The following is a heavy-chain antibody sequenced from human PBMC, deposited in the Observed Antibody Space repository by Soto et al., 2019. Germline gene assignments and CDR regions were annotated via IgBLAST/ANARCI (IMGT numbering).Heavy chain of an antibody. CDR1: GASLSPNY. V-gene: IGHV4-59*08. Sequence: SETLPLTCTVAGASLSPNYWTWIRQPPGKGLEWIAYIYYSGTATYNPSLNSRVAISLDMSKNQISLILSSVTAADTAAYYCARLGAYYQSLDPWGQGTLVTVSS. D-gene: IGHD3-22*01. J-gene: IGHJ5*02. CDR2: IYYSGTA. CDR3: ARLGAYYQSLDP.